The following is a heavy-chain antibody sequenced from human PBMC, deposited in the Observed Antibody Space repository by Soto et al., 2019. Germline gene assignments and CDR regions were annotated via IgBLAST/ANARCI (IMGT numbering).Heavy chain of an antibody. V-gene: IGHV3-72*01. J-gene: IGHJ3*02. CDR2: TRNKADSYTT. D-gene: IGHD1-26*01. Sequence: EVQLVESGGGLVQPGGSLRLSCAASGFTFSDHYMDWVRQAPGKGLEWVGRTRNKADSYTTEYAASVKGRFTISRDDSKNSLYLQMNSLKTEDTAVYYCARSGSYIGRDAFDIWGQGTMVTVSS. CDR1: GFTFSDHY. CDR3: ARSGSYIGRDAFDI.